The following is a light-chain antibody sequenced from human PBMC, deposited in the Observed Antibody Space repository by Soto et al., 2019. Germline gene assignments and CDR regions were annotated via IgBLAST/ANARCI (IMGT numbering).Light chain of an antibody. V-gene: IGKV1-33*01. CDR1: QDISHY. Sequence: DIQMTQSPSSLSASVGDRVTITCQASQDISHYLNWYQHKPGKAPKLLIYDASNLEAGVPSRFSGSGSGTDFTFTISSLQPEDIATYYCQQYDNLSITFGQGTRLESK. CDR3: QQYDNLSIT. J-gene: IGKJ5*01. CDR2: DAS.